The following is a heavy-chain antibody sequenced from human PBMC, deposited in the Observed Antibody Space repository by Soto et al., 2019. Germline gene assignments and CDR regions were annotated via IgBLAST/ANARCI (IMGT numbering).Heavy chain of an antibody. V-gene: IGHV4-31*03. D-gene: IGHD4-17*01. J-gene: IGHJ3*02. CDR1: GGSISSGGYY. CDR2: FYYSGST. CDR3: AREGDYAAFDI. Sequence: QVQLQESGPGLVKPSQTLSLTCTVSGGSISSGGYYWSWIRQHPGKGMEWIGYFYYSGSTYYNPALKSRVTTSVDTSKNQFSLKLSSVAAADTAVYYGAREGDYAAFDIWGQGTMVTVSS.